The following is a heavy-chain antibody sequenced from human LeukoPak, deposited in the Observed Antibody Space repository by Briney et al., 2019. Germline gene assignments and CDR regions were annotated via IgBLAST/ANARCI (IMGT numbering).Heavy chain of an antibody. CDR1: NGPINTYQ. D-gene: IGHD5-12*01. Sequence: PSETLSLTCTVSNGPINTYQWSWIRQPPGKGLEWIGNIHCSGSANYNPSLKSRVTISVDTSKNQFSLKLSSVTAGDTAVYYCVRSYSGHDKYYYYYYMDVWGKGTTVTISS. CDR3: VRSYSGHDKYYYYYYMDV. J-gene: IGHJ6*03. V-gene: IGHV4-4*08. CDR2: IHCSGSA.